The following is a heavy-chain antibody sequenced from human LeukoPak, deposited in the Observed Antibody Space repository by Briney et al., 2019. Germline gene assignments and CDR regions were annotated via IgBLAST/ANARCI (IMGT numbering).Heavy chain of an antibody. J-gene: IGHJ6*03. CDR2: IIPIFGTA. Sequence: GASVKVSCKASGYTFTSYGISWVRQAPGQGLEWMGGIIPIFGTANYAQKFQGRVTITADESTSTAYMELSSLRSEDTAVYYCARESSVVATRYYMDVWGKGTTVTVSS. CDR1: GYTFTSYG. D-gene: IGHD5-12*01. CDR3: ARESSVVATRYYMDV. V-gene: IGHV1-69*13.